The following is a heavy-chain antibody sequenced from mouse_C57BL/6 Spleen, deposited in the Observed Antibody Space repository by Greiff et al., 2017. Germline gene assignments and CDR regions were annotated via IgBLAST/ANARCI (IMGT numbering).Heavy chain of an antibody. J-gene: IGHJ4*01. Sequence: QVQLKQSGAELVRPGASVKLSCKASGYTFTDYYINWVKQRPGQGLEWIARINPGSGNTYYNEKFKGKATLTAEKSSSTAYMQLSSLTSEDSAVYFCARRDMDYWGQGTSVTVAS. CDR1: GYTFTDYY. CDR2: INPGSGNT. V-gene: IGHV1-76*01. CDR3: ARRDMDY.